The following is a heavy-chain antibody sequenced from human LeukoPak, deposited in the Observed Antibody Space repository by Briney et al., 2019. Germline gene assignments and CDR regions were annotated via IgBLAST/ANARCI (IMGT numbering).Heavy chain of an antibody. D-gene: IGHD3-16*01. J-gene: IGHJ4*02. CDR1: GFTFRGFA. CDR2: ISRSGEST. Sequence: GGSLRLSCAASGFTFRGFAMIWIRQAPGKGLEWVSSISRSGESTFYADSVRGRFTISRDNSKNTVSLQMESLRAEDTALYYCAKDYAVGSIDYGGQGTLVTVSS. CDR3: AKDYAVGSIDY. V-gene: IGHV3-23*01.